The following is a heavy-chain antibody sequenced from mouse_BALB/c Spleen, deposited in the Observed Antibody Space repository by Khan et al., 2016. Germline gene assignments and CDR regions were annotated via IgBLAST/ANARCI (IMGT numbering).Heavy chain of an antibody. CDR2: IYPYNGGP. V-gene: IGHV1S29*02. CDR1: GYTFTDYN. J-gene: IGHJ3*01. CDR3: AREEYYGSFAY. D-gene: IGHD1-1*01. Sequence: VQLQQSGPELVKPGASGKISCKASGYTFTDYNMHGGKQSHGKSLEWMGYIYPYNGGPGYNQKFKSKATLTGDNSSSTAYMELRSLTSEDSAVYYCAREEYYGSFAYWGQGTLVTVSA.